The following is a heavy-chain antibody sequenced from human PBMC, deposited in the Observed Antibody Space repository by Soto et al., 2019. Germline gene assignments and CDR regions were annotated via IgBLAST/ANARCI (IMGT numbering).Heavy chain of an antibody. CDR2: IIPIFGTA. CDR3: ATGYSSGWYGYYYYYYGMDV. D-gene: IGHD6-19*01. Sequence: QVQLVQSGAEVKKPGSSVKVSCKASGGTFSSYAISWVRQAPGQGLEWMGGIIPIFGTANYAQKFQDRVTITADESTSTAYMELSSLRSEDTAVYYCATGYSSGWYGYYYYYYGMDVWGQGTTVTVSS. CDR1: GGTFSSYA. V-gene: IGHV1-69*01. J-gene: IGHJ6*02.